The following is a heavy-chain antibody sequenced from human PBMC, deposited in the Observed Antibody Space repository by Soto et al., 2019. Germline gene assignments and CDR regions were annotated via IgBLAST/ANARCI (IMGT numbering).Heavy chain of an antibody. V-gene: IGHV1-69*13. Sequence: SVKVSCKASGGTFYTYTFSWVRQAPGQGLEWMGSIAPIYPTTNYAERFQGRLTITADGSTHTAYMDLTSLTPEDTAVYYCARIPRYSFPTSDDLDSWRQGTLVTVSS. CDR1: GGTFYTYT. J-gene: IGHJ4*02. CDR2: IAPIYPTT. D-gene: IGHD5-18*01. CDR3: ARIPRYSFPTSDDLDS.